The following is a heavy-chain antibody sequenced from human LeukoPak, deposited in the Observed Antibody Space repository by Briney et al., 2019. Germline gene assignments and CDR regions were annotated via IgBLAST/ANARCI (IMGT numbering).Heavy chain of an antibody. D-gene: IGHD1-1*01. CDR3: TRDHRDDWNPGYYFDY. CDR1: GFAFGDFA. Sequence: GRSLRLSCAASGFAFGDFAMNWIRQAPGQGLEWVGFIKTTLYGGTTEYAASVKGRFTISRDDSKAIAYPQMNSLKTEDTAVYYCTRDHRDDWNPGYYFDYWGQGTLVTVSS. CDR2: IKTTLYGGTT. J-gene: IGHJ4*02. V-gene: IGHV3-49*03.